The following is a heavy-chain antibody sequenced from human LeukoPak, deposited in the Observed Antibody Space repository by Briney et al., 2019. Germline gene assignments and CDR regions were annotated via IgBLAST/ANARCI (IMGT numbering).Heavy chain of an antibody. CDR3: AKDPQGFATNFDY. CDR2: IRYDGSNK. V-gene: IGHV3-30*02. J-gene: IGHJ4*02. CDR1: GFTFSSYG. Sequence: GGSLRLSCAASGFTFSSYGMHWVRQAPGKGLEWVAFIRYDGSNKYYADSVKGRFTISRDNSKNTLYLQMNSLRAEDTAVHYCAKDPQGFATNFDYWGQGTLVTVSS. D-gene: IGHD3-16*01.